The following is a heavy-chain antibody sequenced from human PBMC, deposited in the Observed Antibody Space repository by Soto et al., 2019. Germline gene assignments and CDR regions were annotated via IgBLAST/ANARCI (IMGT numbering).Heavy chain of an antibody. CDR1: GGTFRTSA. Sequence: QVQLVQSGAEVKKPGSSVKVSCKASGGTFRTSAFSWVRQAPGQGLEWVGGIMPVFRRPKYAQNFQDRVTITADESTSTAYMELNSLRSDDTAVYYCARDKDRLQLGGNYYFILDVWGQGNGVTVSS. CDR3: ARDKDRLQLGGNYYFILDV. CDR2: IMPVFRRP. V-gene: IGHV1-69*12. J-gene: IGHJ6*02. D-gene: IGHD1-1*01.